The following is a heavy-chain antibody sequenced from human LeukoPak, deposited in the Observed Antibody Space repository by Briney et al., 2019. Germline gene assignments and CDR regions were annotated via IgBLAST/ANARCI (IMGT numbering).Heavy chain of an antibody. Sequence: GGSLSLFCAPSGFTFSSSAMSWVRQAPGKGLEWVSTISGSDSSTHYADSVKGRFTISRDNSKNTLYLQMNSLRADDTAVYYCAKSGYNRFDYWGQGTLVTVSS. CDR1: GFTFSSSA. V-gene: IGHV3-23*01. CDR2: ISGSDSST. J-gene: IGHJ4*02. D-gene: IGHD5-24*01. CDR3: AKSGYNRFDY.